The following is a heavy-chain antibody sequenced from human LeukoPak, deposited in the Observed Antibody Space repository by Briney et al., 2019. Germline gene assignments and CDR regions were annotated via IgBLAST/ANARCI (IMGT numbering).Heavy chain of an antibody. CDR3: ARQIASAGTAGFDF. CDR2: IYSTGST. D-gene: IGHD6-13*01. CDR1: GGSISSYY. J-gene: IGHJ4*02. Sequence: SETLSLTCTVSGGSISSYYWSWIRQPAGKGLKWIGRIYSTGSTNYNPSLKSRVTMSVDTSKNQFSLRLRSVTAADTAVYYCARQIASAGTAGFDFWGQGALVTISS. V-gene: IGHV4-4*07.